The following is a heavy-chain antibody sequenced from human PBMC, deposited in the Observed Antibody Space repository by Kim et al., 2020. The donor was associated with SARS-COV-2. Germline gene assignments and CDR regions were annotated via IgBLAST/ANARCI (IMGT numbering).Heavy chain of an antibody. CDR2: T. V-gene: IGHV1-3*01. J-gene: IGHJ4*02. CDR3: ARERFGGSFDY. D-gene: IGHD3-10*01. Sequence: TRCSQKVQGRVTITSHPSPRTAYMDLTSLRFEDTAVYYCARERFGGSFDYWGQGTLVTVSS.